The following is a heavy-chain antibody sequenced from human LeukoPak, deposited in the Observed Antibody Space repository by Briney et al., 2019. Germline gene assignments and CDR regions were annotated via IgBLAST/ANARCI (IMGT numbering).Heavy chain of an antibody. V-gene: IGHV3-30-3*01. CDR3: ARDMSGSFYPTYFDY. CDR1: GFTFSSYA. Sequence: GGSLRLSCAASGFTFSSYAMHWVRQAPGKGLEWVAVISYDGSNKYYADSVKGRFTISRDNSKNTLYLQMNSLRAEGTAVYYCARDMSGSFYPTYFDYWGQGTLVTVSS. D-gene: IGHD1-26*01. CDR2: ISYDGSNK. J-gene: IGHJ4*02.